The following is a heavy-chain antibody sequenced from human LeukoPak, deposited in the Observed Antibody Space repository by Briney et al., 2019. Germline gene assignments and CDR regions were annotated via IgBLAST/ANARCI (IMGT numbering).Heavy chain of an antibody. Sequence: GGSLRLSCAASGFTFSSFAMSWVRQAPGKGLEWVSSISGSGISTFYADSVKGRLTISRDKSKNTVYLQMNRLRAEDTAVYYCAKEASASAADYWGQGTLITVSS. CDR3: AKEASASAADY. CDR2: ISGSGIST. J-gene: IGHJ4*02. D-gene: IGHD2-2*01. CDR1: GFTFSSFA. V-gene: IGHV3-23*01.